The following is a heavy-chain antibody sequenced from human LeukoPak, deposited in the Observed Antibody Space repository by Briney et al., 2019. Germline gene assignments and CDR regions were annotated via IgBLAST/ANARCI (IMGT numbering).Heavy chain of an antibody. D-gene: IGHD6-6*01. CDR1: GFTFSSHS. Sequence: GGSLRLSCAASGFTFSSHSMNWVRQAPGKGLEWVSSISSSSSYIYYADSVKGRFTISRDNAKSSLYLQMNSLRAEDTAVYYCARDNGSSAYYYYYGMDVWGQGTTVTVSS. CDR2: ISSSSSYI. CDR3: ARDNGSSAYYYYYGMDV. J-gene: IGHJ6*02. V-gene: IGHV3-21*01.